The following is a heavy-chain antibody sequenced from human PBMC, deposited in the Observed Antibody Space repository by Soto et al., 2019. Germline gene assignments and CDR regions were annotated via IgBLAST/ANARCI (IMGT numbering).Heavy chain of an antibody. V-gene: IGHV1-46*01. J-gene: IGHJ5*02. Sequence: SVKVSCKASGFSFSDYFMHWVRQAPGQGLEWMGIINPSGDSRNYAQKFQGRVTITRDTSTSTVYTDLSSLRYEDTAVYYCARDNSKNDGTPAASSWFHPWGQGNPVTVSS. CDR1: GFSFSDYF. CDR2: INPSGDSR. D-gene: IGHD2-15*01. CDR3: ARDNSKNDGTPAASSWFHP.